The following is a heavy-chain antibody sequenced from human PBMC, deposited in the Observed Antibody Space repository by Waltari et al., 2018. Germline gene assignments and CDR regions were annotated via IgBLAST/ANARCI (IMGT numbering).Heavy chain of an antibody. CDR2: LKSKAEGWTT. CDR1: GFTFANAW. Sequence: EVQLVESGGGLVNPGDYLRLSCVAAGFTFANAWINWVRQAPGDGLGLVARLKSKAEGWTTDSAEPVKGIFAISRDDSKDTAYLQMNSLKTEDTAMYFCTTEGGRTWPMYWGQGTLVTVSS. CDR3: TTEGGRTWPMY. J-gene: IGHJ4*02. D-gene: IGHD2-2*01. V-gene: IGHV3-15*01.